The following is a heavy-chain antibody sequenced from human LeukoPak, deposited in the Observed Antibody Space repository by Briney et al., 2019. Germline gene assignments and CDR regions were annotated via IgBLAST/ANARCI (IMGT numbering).Heavy chain of an antibody. D-gene: IGHD1-26*01. CDR3: ARDRGGSYVDY. Sequence: KPSETLSLTCTVSGGSISSYYWSWIRQPPGKGLEWIGYIYYSGSTNYNPSLKSRVTISVDTSKNQFSLKLSSVTAADTVVYYCARDRGGSYVDYWGQGTLVTVSS. J-gene: IGHJ4*02. CDR1: GGSISSYY. CDR2: IYYSGST. V-gene: IGHV4-59*01.